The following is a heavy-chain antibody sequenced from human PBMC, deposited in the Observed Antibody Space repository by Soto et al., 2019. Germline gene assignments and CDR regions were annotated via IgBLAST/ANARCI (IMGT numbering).Heavy chain of an antibody. CDR2: IFWNDEK. CDR3: ARIRNGQWLGGFDY. V-gene: IGHV2-26*01. CDR1: GFSLSRARMG. J-gene: IGHJ4*02. D-gene: IGHD6-19*01. Sequence: QVTLKESGPVLVKPTETLTLTYTVSGFSLSRARMGVSWIRQPPGKALEWLAHIFWNDEKSYRTSLKSRLTVSRDTSKSQVVLTMTNMDPVDTATYYCARIRNGQWLGGFDYWDQGTLVTVSS.